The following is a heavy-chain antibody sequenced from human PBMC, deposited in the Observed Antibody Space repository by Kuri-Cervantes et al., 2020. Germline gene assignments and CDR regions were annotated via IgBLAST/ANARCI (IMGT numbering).Heavy chain of an antibody. J-gene: IGHJ4*02. D-gene: IGHD3-10*01. CDR2: ISWNSGSI. CDR1: GFTFDDYA. V-gene: IGHV3-9*01. CDR3: ARDMVRGVIDY. Sequence: GGSLRLSCAASGFTFDDYAMHWVRQAPGKGLEWVSGISWNSGSIGYADSVKGRFTISRDNSKNTLYLQMNSLRAEDTAVYYCARDMVRGVIDYWGQGTLVTVSS.